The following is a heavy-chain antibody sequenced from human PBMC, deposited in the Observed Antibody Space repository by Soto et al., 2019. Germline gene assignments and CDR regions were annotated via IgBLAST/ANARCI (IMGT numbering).Heavy chain of an antibody. J-gene: IGHJ5*02. D-gene: IGHD3-3*01. CDR2: VYSSGGT. CDR1: GGSMSSYY. V-gene: IGHV4-4*07. Sequence: PSETLSLNCTVSGGSMSSYYWTWIRQPAGKGLEWIGRVYSSGGTHYNPSLKSRVTISLDTSKNQFSLRLLSVTDADTAVYYCARGQRFSDWFDPWGQGTLVTVSS. CDR3: ARGQRFSDWFDP.